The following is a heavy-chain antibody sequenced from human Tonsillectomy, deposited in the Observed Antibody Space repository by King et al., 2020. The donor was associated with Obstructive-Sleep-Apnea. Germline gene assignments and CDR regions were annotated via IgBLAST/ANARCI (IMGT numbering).Heavy chain of an antibody. Sequence: VQLVESGGGVVRPGGSLRLSCAASGFTFDDYGMSWVRHAPGKGLEWVSGINWNGGSTGYADFVKGRFTISRDNAKNSLYLQMNRLRSEDTALYHCARGGYYDILTGYFTWFDPWGQGTLVTVSS. V-gene: IGHV3-20*01. CDR1: GFTFDDYG. J-gene: IGHJ5*02. D-gene: IGHD3-9*01. CDR3: ARGGYYDILTGYFTWFDP. CDR2: INWNGGST.